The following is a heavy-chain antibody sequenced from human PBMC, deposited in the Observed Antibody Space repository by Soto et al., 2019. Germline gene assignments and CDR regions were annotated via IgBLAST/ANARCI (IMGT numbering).Heavy chain of an antibody. V-gene: IGHV1-58*01. D-gene: IGHD2-15*01. J-gene: IGHJ6*02. CDR2: IVVGSGNT. CDR1: GFTFTSSA. Sequence: VASVKVSCKASGFTFTSSAVQWVRQARGQRLEWIGWIVVGSGNTNYAQKFQERVTITRDMSTSTAYMELSSLRSEDTAVYYCAARGIVGEHYYYGMDVWGQGTTVTVSS. CDR3: AARGIVGEHYYYGMDV.